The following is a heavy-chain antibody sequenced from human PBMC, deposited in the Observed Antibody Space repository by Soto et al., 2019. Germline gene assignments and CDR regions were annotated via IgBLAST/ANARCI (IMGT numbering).Heavy chain of an antibody. V-gene: IGHV3-11*01. J-gene: IGHJ3*02. CDR1: GFTFSDYY. CDR3: ARDSDIVVVVAATGHDAFDI. CDR2: ISSSGSTI. Sequence: GGSLRLSCAASGFTFSDYYMSWIRQAPGKGLEWVSYISSSGSTIYYADSVKGRFTISRDNAKNSLYLQMNSLRAEDTAVYYCARDSDIVVVVAATGHDAFDIWGQGTMVTVSS. D-gene: IGHD2-15*01.